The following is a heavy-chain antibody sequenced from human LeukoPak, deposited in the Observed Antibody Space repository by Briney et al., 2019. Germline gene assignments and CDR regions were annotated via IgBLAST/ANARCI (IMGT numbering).Heavy chain of an antibody. V-gene: IGHV3-7*01. CDR3: ARASYSSSWYPTYFDY. CDR1: GFTFSSYA. J-gene: IGHJ4*02. Sequence: PGGSLRLSCAASGFTFSSYAMSWVRQAPGKGLEWVANIKQDGSEKYYVDSVKGRFTISRDNAKNSLYLQMNSLRAEDTAVYYCARASYSSSWYPTYFDYWGQGTLVTVSS. D-gene: IGHD6-13*01. CDR2: IKQDGSEK.